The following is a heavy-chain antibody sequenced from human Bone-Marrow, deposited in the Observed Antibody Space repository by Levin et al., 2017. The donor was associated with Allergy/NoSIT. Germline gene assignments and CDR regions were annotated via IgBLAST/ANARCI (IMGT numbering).Heavy chain of an antibody. CDR2: IIPILGIA. CDR3: ARGPLFRIVVVNHFDY. CDR1: GGTFSSYT. J-gene: IGHJ4*02. V-gene: IGHV1-69*02. D-gene: IGHD3-22*01. Sequence: SVKVSCKASGGTFSSYTISWVRQAPGQGLEWMGRIIPILGIANYAQKFQGRVTITADKSTSTAYMELSSLRSEDTAVYYCARGPLFRIVVVNHFDYWGQGTLVTVSS.